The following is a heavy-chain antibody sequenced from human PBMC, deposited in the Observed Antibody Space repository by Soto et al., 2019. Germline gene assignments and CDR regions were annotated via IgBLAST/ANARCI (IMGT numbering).Heavy chain of an antibody. CDR1: GYTFTGYY. Sequence: GASVKVSCKASGYTFTGYYMHWVRQAPGQGLEWMGWINPNSGGTNYAQKFQGWVTMTRDTSISTAYMELSRLRSDDTAVYYCARDPQPIAAAGSAEYFPHWGQGTLVTVSS. J-gene: IGHJ1*01. D-gene: IGHD6-13*01. CDR2: INPNSGGT. V-gene: IGHV1-2*04. CDR3: ARDPQPIAAAGSAEYFPH.